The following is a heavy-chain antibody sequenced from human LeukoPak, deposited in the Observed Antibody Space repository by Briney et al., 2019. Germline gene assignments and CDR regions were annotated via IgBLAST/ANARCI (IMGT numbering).Heavy chain of an antibody. D-gene: IGHD5-24*01. CDR1: GFTFSSYE. V-gene: IGHV3-48*03. CDR3: ARDLDGYSILDY. CDR2: ISSSGSTI. J-gene: IGHJ4*02. Sequence: GGSLRLSCAASGFTFSSYEMNWVRQAPGKGLEWVSYISSSGSTIYYADSVKGRFTISRDNAKNSLYLQMNSLRAEDTAVYYCARDLDGYSILDYWGQGTLVTVSS.